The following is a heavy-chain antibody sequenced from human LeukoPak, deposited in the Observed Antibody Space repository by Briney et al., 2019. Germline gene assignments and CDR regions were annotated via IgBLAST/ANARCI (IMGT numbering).Heavy chain of an antibody. CDR1: GCMFSNYW. V-gene: IGHV5-51*01. CDR2: IYPGDTDI. Sequence: GEALKISCEGSGCMFSNYWIGWVRQMPGKGMEGMGIIYPGDTDIRYSPSLQGQVPISAHKSITAAYLQWSSLKASDTAMYYCARRYSYSSGGDAFDIWGQGTMVIVSS. D-gene: IGHD5-18*01. CDR3: ARRYSYSSGGDAFDI. J-gene: IGHJ3*02.